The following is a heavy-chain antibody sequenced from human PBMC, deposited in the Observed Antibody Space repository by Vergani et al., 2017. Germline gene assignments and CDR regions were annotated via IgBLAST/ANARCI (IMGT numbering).Heavy chain of an antibody. V-gene: IGHV3-30*18. Sequence: QVQLVESGGGVVKPGRSLRLSCAASGFTFSSYGMHWVRQAPGKGLEWVAVISYDGSNKYYADSVKGRFTNSRDNSKNTPYLQMNSLRAEATAVYYCAKDDYKDPSPQFDYWGQGTLVTVSS. CDR1: GFTFSSYG. CDR3: AKDDYKDPSPQFDY. D-gene: IGHD3-10*01. J-gene: IGHJ4*02. CDR2: ISYDGSNK.